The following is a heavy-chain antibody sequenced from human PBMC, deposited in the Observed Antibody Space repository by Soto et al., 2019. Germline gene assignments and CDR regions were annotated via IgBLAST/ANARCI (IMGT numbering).Heavy chain of an antibody. CDR2: IVVCSGNT. CDR1: GFTSSNYA. D-gene: IGHD2-15*01. CDR3: ASEPYHCSGADCYSIDLPGVAYNGMDV. V-gene: IGHV1-58*01. J-gene: IGHJ6*02. Sequence: SVKVSCKSSGFTSSNYAVQWVRQARGQRLAWLGWIVVCSGNTNFAQKLQDRVTISRDMSTSTAYMDLGSLRSEDTAVYYSASEPYHCSGADCYSIDLPGVAYNGMDVWGQGTSVTVSS.